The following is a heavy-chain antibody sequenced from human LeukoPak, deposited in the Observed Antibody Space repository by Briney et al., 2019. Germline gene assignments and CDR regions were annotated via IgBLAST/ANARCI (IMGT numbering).Heavy chain of an antibody. V-gene: IGHV3-23*01. D-gene: IGHD3-3*01. Sequence: GGSLRLSCAASGFTFSSYAMSWVRQAPGEGLEWVSAISGSGGSTYYADSVKGRFTISRDNSKNTLYLQMNSLRAEDTAVYYCAKDLLRTATIFGVVYLSPADYWGQGTLVTVSS. CDR3: AKDLLRTATIFGVVYLSPADY. CDR1: GFTFSSYA. J-gene: IGHJ4*02. CDR2: ISGSGGST.